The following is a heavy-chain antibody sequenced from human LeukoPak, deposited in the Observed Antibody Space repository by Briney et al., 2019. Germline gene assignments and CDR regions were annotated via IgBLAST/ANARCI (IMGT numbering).Heavy chain of an antibody. Sequence: GGSLRLSCAASGFTFSSYDMHWVRQAPGKGLEWVAFIRYDGNIKYYADSVKGRLTISRDNSKNTLYLQMNSLRAEDTAVYHCAKGRYHDSSGYPIDYWGQGTLVTVSS. CDR2: IRYDGNIK. D-gene: IGHD3-22*01. J-gene: IGHJ4*02. V-gene: IGHV3-30*02. CDR1: GFTFSSYD. CDR3: AKGRYHDSSGYPIDY.